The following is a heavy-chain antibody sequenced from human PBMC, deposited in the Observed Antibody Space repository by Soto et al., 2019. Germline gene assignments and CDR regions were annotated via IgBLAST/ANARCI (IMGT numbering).Heavy chain of an antibody. J-gene: IGHJ5*02. Sequence: ASVKVSCKASGYTFTSYDINWVRQATGQGLEWMGWMNPNSGNTGYAQKFQGRVTMTRNTSISTAYMGLSSLRSEDTAVYYCARYYYGSGSYYNPLLHNWFGPWGQGTLVTVSS. CDR2: MNPNSGNT. CDR3: ARYYYGSGSYYNPLLHNWFGP. CDR1: GYTFTSYD. V-gene: IGHV1-8*01. D-gene: IGHD3-10*01.